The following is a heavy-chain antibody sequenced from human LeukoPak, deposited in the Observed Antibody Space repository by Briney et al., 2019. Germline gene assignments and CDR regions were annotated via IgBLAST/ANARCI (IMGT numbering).Heavy chain of an antibody. CDR2: ISSSSSYI. J-gene: IGHJ4*02. CDR1: GFTFNSYA. V-gene: IGHV3-21*01. Sequence: GGSLRLSCGASGFTFNSYAMNWVRQAPGKGLEWVSSISSSSSYIYSADSVKGRFTISRDNARNSLYLRMNSLRAEDTAVYYCARDPGAYSSSPIDYWGQGTLVTVSS. CDR3: ARDPGAYSSSPIDY. D-gene: IGHD6-6*01.